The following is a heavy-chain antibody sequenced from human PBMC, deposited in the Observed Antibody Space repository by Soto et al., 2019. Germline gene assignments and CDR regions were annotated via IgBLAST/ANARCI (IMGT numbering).Heavy chain of an antibody. Sequence: GGSLRLSCAASGFTFSSYAMSWVRQAPGKGLEWVSAISGSGGSTYYADSVKGRFTISRDNSKNTLYLQMNSLRAEDTAVYYCAKAAYDYIWGSYRPDHPYFDYWGQGTLVTVSS. D-gene: IGHD3-16*02. J-gene: IGHJ4*02. V-gene: IGHV3-23*01. CDR1: GFTFSSYA. CDR2: ISGSGGST. CDR3: AKAAYDYIWGSYRPDHPYFDY.